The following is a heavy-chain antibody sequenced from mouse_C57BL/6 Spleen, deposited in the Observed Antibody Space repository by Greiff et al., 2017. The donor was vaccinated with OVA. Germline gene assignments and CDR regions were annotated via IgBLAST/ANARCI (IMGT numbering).Heavy chain of an antibody. V-gene: IGHV1-80*01. J-gene: IGHJ4*01. Sequence: QVQLQQSGAELVKPGASVKISCKASGYAFSSYWMNWVKQRPGKGLEWIGQIYPGDGDTNYKGKFKGKATLTADKSSSTAYMQLSSLTSEDSAVYFCARGETTVVTYYYAMDYWGQGTSVTVSS. CDR3: ARGETTVVTYYYAMDY. CDR2: IYPGDGDT. D-gene: IGHD1-1*01. CDR1: GYAFSSYW.